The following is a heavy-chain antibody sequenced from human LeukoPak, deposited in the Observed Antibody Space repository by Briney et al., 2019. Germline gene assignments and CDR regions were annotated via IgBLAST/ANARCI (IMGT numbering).Heavy chain of an antibody. V-gene: IGHV3-30*03. CDR3: ARAGDPYYDNSGIDY. CDR2: ISYDGSNK. CDR1: GFTFSSYG. D-gene: IGHD3-22*01. J-gene: IGHJ4*02. Sequence: PGRSLRLSCAASGFTFSSYGMHWVRQAPGKGLEWVAVISYDGSNKYYADSVKGRFTISRDNSKNTLYLQMNSLRAEDTAVYYCARAGDPYYDNSGIDYWGQGTLVTVSS.